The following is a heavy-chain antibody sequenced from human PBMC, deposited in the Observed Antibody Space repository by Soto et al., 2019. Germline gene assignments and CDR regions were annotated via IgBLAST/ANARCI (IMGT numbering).Heavy chain of an antibody. CDR1: SGSISTYY. V-gene: IGHV4-59*12. CDR2: IYYTGST. CDR3: AILVGSRWYFSFDF. D-gene: IGHD6-13*01. Sequence: PSETLSLTCTVSSGSISTYYWSWIRQPPGKGLEWIGYIYYTGSTNYNPSLKTRVAISMDTSKNQFSLNLSSVTAADTAVYYCAILVGSRWYFSFDFWGQGILVTVFS. J-gene: IGHJ5*01.